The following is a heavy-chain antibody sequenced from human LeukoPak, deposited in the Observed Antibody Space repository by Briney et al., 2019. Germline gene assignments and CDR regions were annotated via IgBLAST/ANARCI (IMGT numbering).Heavy chain of an antibody. CDR2: INTSFGST. D-gene: IGHD4-23*01. CDR3: ARELRSVETPRYNYFDY. CDR1: GYTFTDYY. V-gene: IGHV1-46*01. J-gene: IGHJ4*02. Sequence: ASVKVSCKASGYTFTDYYIHWVRQAPGQGLEWVGIINTSFGSTTYAQSFQGRVAMTRDTSTSTVYMELSSLRSEDTAVYYCARELRSVETPRYNYFDYWGQGTLVTVFS.